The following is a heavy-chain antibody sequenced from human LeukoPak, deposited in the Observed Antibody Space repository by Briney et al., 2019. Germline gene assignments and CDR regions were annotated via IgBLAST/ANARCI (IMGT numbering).Heavy chain of an antibody. Sequence: RSSETLSLTCTVSGGSISSSSYYWGWIRQPPGKGLEWIGSIYYSGSTYYNPSLKSRVTISVDTSKNQFSLKLSSVTAADTAVYYCARPMRPRLRVDAFDIWGQGTMVTVSS. CDR3: ARPMRPRLRVDAFDI. CDR1: GGSISSSSYY. J-gene: IGHJ3*02. D-gene: IGHD3-16*01. CDR2: IYYSGST. V-gene: IGHV4-39*01.